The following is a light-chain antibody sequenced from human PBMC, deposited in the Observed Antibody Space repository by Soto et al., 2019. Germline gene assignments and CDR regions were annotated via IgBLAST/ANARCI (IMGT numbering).Light chain of an antibody. CDR2: DAS. Sequence: IQMTHAPSTLSASVLYRVTITFLSIQSVRSWLAWYQQKPGTAPKLLIFDASRLESGVPSRFSGSASGTEFTLTISSLQPDDFATYYCQQYDNYPLTFGGGTKVDIK. J-gene: IGKJ4*01. V-gene: IGKV1-5*01. CDR1: QSVRSW. CDR3: QQYDNYPLT.